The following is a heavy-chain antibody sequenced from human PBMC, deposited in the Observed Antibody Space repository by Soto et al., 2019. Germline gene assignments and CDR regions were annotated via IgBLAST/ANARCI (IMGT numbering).Heavy chain of an antibody. CDR3: ARNLFGVIIMGDY. CDR1: GYTFTSYG. CDR2: ISTYSGNT. D-gene: IGHD3-3*01. Sequence: ASVKVSCKASGYTFTSYGISWVRQAPGQGLEWMGWISTYSGNTDYAQKFQGRITMTTDTSTDTVYMELRSLRSDDKAVYFCARNLFGVIIMGDYWGQGTLVTVSS. V-gene: IGHV1-18*04. J-gene: IGHJ4*02.